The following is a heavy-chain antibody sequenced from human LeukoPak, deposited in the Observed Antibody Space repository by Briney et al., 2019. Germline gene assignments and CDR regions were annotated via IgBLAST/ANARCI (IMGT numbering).Heavy chain of an antibody. CDR2: IYSGGSS. D-gene: IGHD6-25*01. J-gene: IGHJ4*02. CDR3: ASPAQQRRWYYFDY. V-gene: IGHV3-66*01. CDR1: GFTLSSYA. Sequence: GGSLRLSCAASGFTLSSYAMSWVRQAPGKGLEWVSLIYSGGSSYYADSVKGRFTISRDNSKNTLYLQMNSLRAEDTAVYRCASPAQQRRWYYFDYWGQGTLVTVSS.